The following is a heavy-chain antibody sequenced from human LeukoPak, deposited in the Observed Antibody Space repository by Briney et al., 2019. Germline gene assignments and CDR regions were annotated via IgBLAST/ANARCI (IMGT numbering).Heavy chain of an antibody. CDR2: INHSGST. CDR3: ARLFGED. Sequence: PSETLSLTCAVYGGSFSGYYWSWIRQPPGKGLEWIGEINHSGSTNYNPSLKSRVTISVDTSKNQFSLKLSSVTAADTAVYYCARLFGEDWGQGTLVTVSS. J-gene: IGHJ4*02. V-gene: IGHV4-34*01. CDR1: GGSFSGYY. D-gene: IGHD3-10*02.